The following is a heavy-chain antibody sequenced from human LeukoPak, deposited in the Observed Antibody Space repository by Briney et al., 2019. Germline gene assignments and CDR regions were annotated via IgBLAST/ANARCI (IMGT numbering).Heavy chain of an antibody. CDR2: INSDGSST. D-gene: IGHD2-21*02. CDR3: ARDPPYCGGDCYSAPFDY. J-gene: IGHJ4*02. Sequence: QTGGSLRLSCAASGFTFSSYWMHWVRQAPGKGLVWVSRINSDGSSTSYADSVRGRFTISRGNAKNTLYLQMNSLRAEDTAVYYCARDPPYCGGDCYSAPFDYWGQGTLVTVSS. V-gene: IGHV3-74*01. CDR1: GFTFSSYW.